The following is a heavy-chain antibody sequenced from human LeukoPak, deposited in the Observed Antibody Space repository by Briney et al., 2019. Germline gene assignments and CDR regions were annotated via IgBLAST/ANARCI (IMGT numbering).Heavy chain of an antibody. Sequence: RSGGSLRLSCTASGFTFSAYAMSWVRQAPGKGLGWVSTISGGRVTYYADSVKGRFTISRDNSKNTLYLQMDSLRAEDTAVYYCARDLYSSGWYDYWGQGTLVTVSS. V-gene: IGHV3-23*01. CDR2: ISGGRVT. CDR3: ARDLYSSGWYDY. J-gene: IGHJ4*02. D-gene: IGHD6-19*01. CDR1: GFTFSAYA.